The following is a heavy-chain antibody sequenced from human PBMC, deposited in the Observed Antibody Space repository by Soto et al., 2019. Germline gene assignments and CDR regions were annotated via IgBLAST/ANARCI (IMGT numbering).Heavy chain of an antibody. CDR3: ARDRVVSGYPEYFQH. J-gene: IGHJ1*01. D-gene: IGHD3-22*01. CDR2: IYSGGST. Sequence: EVQLVESGGGLIQPGGSLRLSCAASGFTVRSNYMSWVRQAPGKGLEWVSVIYSGGSTYYADSVKGRFTISRDNSKNTLYLQMNSLRAEDTAVYYCARDRVVSGYPEYFQHWGPGTLVTVSS. V-gene: IGHV3-53*01. CDR1: GFTVRSNY.